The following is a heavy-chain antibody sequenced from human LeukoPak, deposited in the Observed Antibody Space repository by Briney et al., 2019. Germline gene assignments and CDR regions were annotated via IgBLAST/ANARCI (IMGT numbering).Heavy chain of an antibody. V-gene: IGHV4-31*11. CDR2: IYYSGST. Sequence: SETLSLTCAVYGGSFSGYYWSWIRQHPGKGLEWIGYIYYSGSTYYNPSLKSRVTISVDTSKNQFSLKLSSVTAADTAVYYCARGLNYDILTGPTPHLDYWGQGTLVTVSS. CDR3: ARGLNYDILTGPTPHLDY. D-gene: IGHD3-9*01. CDR1: GGSFSGYY. J-gene: IGHJ4*02.